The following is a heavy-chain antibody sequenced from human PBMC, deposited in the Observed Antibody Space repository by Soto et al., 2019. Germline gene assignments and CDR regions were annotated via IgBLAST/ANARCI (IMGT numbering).Heavy chain of an antibody. V-gene: IGHV4-39*01. CDR3: ARHLTIFGVVSPYAPMDV. D-gene: IGHD3-3*01. Sequence: QLQLQESGPGLVKPSETLSLTCTVSGGSISSSSYYWGWIRQPPGKGLEWIGSIYYSGSTYYNPSLKSRVTISVDTSKNQFSLKLSSVTAADTAVYYCARHLTIFGVVSPYAPMDVWGQGTTVTVSS. CDR2: IYYSGST. CDR1: GGSISSSSYY. J-gene: IGHJ6*02.